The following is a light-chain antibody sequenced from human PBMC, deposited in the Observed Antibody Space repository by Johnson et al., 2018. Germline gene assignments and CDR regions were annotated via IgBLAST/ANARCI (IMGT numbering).Light chain of an antibody. V-gene: IGLV1-51*02. Sequence: QSVLTQPPSVSAAPGQKVTISCYGSSSNIGNNYVSWYQQLPGTAPKLLIYENNKRPSGIPDRFSGSKSGTSATLGITGLQTGDEADYYCGTWDSSLMAGNVFGTGTKVTFL. CDR2: ENN. CDR3: GTWDSSLMAGNV. J-gene: IGLJ1*01. CDR1: SSNIGNNY.